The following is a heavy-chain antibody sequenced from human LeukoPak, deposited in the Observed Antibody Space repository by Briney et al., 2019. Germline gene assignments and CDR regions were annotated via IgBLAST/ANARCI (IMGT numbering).Heavy chain of an antibody. D-gene: IGHD6-19*01. V-gene: IGHV3-21*01. CDR2: ISSSSSYI. CDR1: GFTFSSYR. J-gene: IGHJ3*02. CDR3: ASGYSSGSDAFDI. Sequence: PGGSLSLSCAASGFTFSSYRINWVRQAPGKGLEWVSSISSSSSYIYYADSVKGRFTISRDNAKNSLYLQMNSLRAEDTAVYYCASGYSSGSDAFDIWGQGTMVTVSS.